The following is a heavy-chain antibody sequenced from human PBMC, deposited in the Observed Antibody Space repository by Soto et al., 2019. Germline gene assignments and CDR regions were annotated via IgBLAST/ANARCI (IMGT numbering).Heavy chain of an antibody. CDR3: AKRGPYSTGWALNY. CDR1: GFTFKTYA. D-gene: IGHD6-19*01. V-gene: IGHV3-23*01. J-gene: IGHJ4*02. CDR2: ISGTGDTT. Sequence: EVQLLESGGGLVQPGGSLRLSCAASGFTFKTYAMIWVRQAPGKGLDCVSSISGTGDTTYYADSVKGRFTISRDNSKNTLYLQMNSLRAEDTAIYYCAKRGPYSTGWALNYWGQGTLVTVSS.